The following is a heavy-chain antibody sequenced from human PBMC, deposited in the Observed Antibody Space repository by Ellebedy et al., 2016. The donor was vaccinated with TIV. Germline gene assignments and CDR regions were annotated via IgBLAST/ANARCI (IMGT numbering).Heavy chain of an antibody. CDR2: INPNSGGT. J-gene: IGHJ4*02. Sequence: AASVKVSCKASGYTFTGYYMHWVRQAPGQGLEWMGWINPNSGGTNYAQKFQGRVTMTRDTTISTAFMERTRLTSDATAVYYCARDGSVTTVFDYWGQGTLVTVSS. D-gene: IGHD4-17*01. CDR1: GYTFTGYY. CDR3: ARDGSVTTVFDY. V-gene: IGHV1-2*02.